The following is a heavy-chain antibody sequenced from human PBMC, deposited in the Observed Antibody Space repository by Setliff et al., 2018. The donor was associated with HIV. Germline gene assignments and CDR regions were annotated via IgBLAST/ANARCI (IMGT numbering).Heavy chain of an antibody. CDR3: ARSSRGSLRDLDY. CDR2: GYYSGIT. J-gene: IGHJ4*02. Sequence: SETLSLTCTVSGGSISNYYWSWIRQPPGKGLEWIGCGYYSGITHYDPSLKSRVSISVDASKNQFSLRLNSVTVADTAVYFCARSSRGSLRDLDYWGPCWGVTVSS. D-gene: IGHD2-21*02. CDR1: GGSISNYY. V-gene: IGHV4-59*08.